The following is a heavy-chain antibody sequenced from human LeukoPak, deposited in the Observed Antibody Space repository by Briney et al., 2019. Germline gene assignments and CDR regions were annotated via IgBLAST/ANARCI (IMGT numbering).Heavy chain of an antibody. J-gene: IGHJ6*02. CDR1: GFTFSNYA. CDR3: ARGASTAAKYGMDV. V-gene: IGHV3-30*04. D-gene: IGHD2-21*02. Sequence: GGSLRLSCAASGFTFSNYAIHCVRQAPGKGLEWVAVIAYDGSSTVYADSVKGRFTISRNNSKNTLYLQMNSLRTEDTAVYYCARGASTAAKYGMDVWGRGTAVTVSS. CDR2: IAYDGSST.